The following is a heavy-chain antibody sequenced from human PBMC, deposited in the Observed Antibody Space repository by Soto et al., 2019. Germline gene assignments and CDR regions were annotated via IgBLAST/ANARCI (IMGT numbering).Heavy chain of an antibody. J-gene: IGHJ4*02. Sequence: EVLLLESGGGLVQPGGSLRLSCAASGFTFSSYAMSWVRQAPGKGLEWVSSISGSGGITYFAGSVKGRFTISRDNSKNTLDLQMNSLRAEDTAVYYCAKGGVEYQLLPFDYWGQGTLVTVSS. CDR1: GFTFSSYA. CDR3: AKGGVEYQLLPFDY. D-gene: IGHD2-2*01. V-gene: IGHV3-23*01. CDR2: ISGSGGIT.